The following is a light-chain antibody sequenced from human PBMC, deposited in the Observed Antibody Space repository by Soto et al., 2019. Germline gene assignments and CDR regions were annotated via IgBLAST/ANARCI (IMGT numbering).Light chain of an antibody. CDR3: CSHAGSYTYV. CDR2: DVT. V-gene: IGLV2-11*01. CDR1: RKDVGGYNY. J-gene: IGLJ1*01. Sequence: SVLTQPPSGSRSPGRELTNSLPGTRKDVGGYNYVSWYQQYPGKVPKLMIYDVTKRPSGVPDRFSGSKSGNTASLTISGLQAEDEADYYCCSHAGSYTYVFGTGTKVTVL.